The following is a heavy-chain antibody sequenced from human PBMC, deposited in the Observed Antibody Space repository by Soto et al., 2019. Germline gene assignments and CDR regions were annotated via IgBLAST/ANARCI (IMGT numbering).Heavy chain of an antibody. V-gene: IGHV1-18*01. CDR1: GYTSTNFG. D-gene: IGHD1-26*01. CDR3: ARPSESYRWWFDP. Sequence: QVQLVQSGAEVKKPGASVKVSCKTSGYTSTNFGISWVRQAPGQGLEWVGWISGDTGYTSYAQNVQGRVNMTTDTSTNTAYMELRSLRSDDTAVYYCARPSESYRWWFDPWGQGTLVIVSS. CDR2: ISGDTGYT. J-gene: IGHJ5*02.